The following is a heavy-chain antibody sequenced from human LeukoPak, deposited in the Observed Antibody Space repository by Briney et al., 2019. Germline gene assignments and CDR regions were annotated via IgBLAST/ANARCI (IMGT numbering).Heavy chain of an antibody. CDR1: GFSFSSYG. Sequence: GGSLRLSCAGSGFSFSSYGMHWVRQAPGKGLEWMAFIRSDGSNKYYADSVKGRFTISRDNSKNTLYLQMNSLRAEDTAVYYCAKGSYSYYYMDVWGKGTTVTISS. J-gene: IGHJ6*03. V-gene: IGHV3-30*02. CDR2: IRSDGSNK. CDR3: AKGSYSYYYMDV.